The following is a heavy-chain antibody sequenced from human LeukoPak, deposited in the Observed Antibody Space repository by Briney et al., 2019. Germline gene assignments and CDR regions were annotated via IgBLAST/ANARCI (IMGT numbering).Heavy chain of an antibody. D-gene: IGHD2-15*01. J-gene: IGHJ6*03. V-gene: IGHV4-61*02. CDR1: GDSISSGDYY. CDR2: ISSSGST. CDR3: ARVRCSGGSCPYYYYYYYYMDV. Sequence: SQTLSLTCTVSGDSISSGDYYWSWIPQPAGKGLEWIGRISSSGSTNYNPSLKSRVTISVDTSKNQFSLKLRFVTAADTAVYYCARVRCSGGSCPYYYYYYYYMDVWGKGTTVTVSS.